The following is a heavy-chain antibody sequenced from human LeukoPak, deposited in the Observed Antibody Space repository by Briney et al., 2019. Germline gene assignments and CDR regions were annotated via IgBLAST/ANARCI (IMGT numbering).Heavy chain of an antibody. CDR2: IYHSGST. J-gene: IGHJ4*02. D-gene: IGHD4-23*01. CDR1: GYSISSGYY. CDR3: ARGTTVVTPGGY. Sequence: PSETLSLTCAVSGYSISSGYYWGWIRPPPGKGLEWIGSIYHSGSTYYNPSLKSRVTISVDTSKNHFSLKLSSVTAADTAVYYCARGTTVVTPGGYWGQGTLVTVSS. V-gene: IGHV4-38-2*01.